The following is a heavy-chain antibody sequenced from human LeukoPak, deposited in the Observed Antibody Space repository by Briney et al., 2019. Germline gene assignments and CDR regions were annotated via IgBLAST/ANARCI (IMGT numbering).Heavy chain of an antibody. V-gene: IGHV3-7*01. J-gene: IGHJ5*02. CDR2: IKRDGSQK. D-gene: IGHD1-1*01. CDR3: ARLGLEVGGPNWFDP. CDR1: GFTLTNHG. Sequence: GGSLRLSCAVSGFTLTNHGVSWVRQAPGKGLEWVAHIKRDGSQKYYLDSVKGRFTISRDNAKNSLYLQMNSLRVEDTAVYYCARLGLEVGGPNWFDPWGQGTLVTVSS.